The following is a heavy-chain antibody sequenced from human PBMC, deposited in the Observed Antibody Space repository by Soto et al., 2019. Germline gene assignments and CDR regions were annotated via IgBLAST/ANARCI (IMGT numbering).Heavy chain of an antibody. J-gene: IGHJ4*02. CDR3: AATSSGGSLAGDY. Sequence: TSETLSLTCTVSGVSISGSVNYWGWIRQPPGKGLEWIGSVYHSGTTYYNPSLKSRVTVSADTSKNHFSLRLSSVTAADTAVYYCAATSSGGSLAGDYWGLGILVTVS. CDR2: VYHSGTT. V-gene: IGHV4-39*02. D-gene: IGHD6-19*01. CDR1: GVSISGSVNY.